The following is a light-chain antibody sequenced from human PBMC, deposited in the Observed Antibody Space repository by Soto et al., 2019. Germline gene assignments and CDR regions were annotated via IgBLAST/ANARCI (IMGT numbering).Light chain of an antibody. V-gene: IGLV1-44*01. CDR2: SNN. Sequence: QSVLTQPPSASGTPGQRVTISCFGSSSNIGSNFVYWYQQLPGTAPKLLIFSNNQRPSGVPDRFSDSKSGTSASLAISGLQSEDEADYYCAVWDDNLNGPLFGGGTKVTVL. CDR3: AVWDDNLNGPL. CDR1: SSNIGSNF. J-gene: IGLJ3*02.